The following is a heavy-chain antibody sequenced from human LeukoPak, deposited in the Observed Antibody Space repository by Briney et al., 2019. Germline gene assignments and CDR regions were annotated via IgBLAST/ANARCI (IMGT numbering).Heavy chain of an antibody. V-gene: IGHV1-2*02. D-gene: IGHD6-19*01. J-gene: IGHJ4*02. CDR1: GYTFTGYY. Sequence: ASVKVSCKASGYTFTGYYMHWVRQAPGQGLEWMGWINPNNGGTNYAQKFQGRVTMTRDTSISTAYMELSRLRSDDTAVYYCARSSGWSLFDYWGQGTLVTVSS. CDR2: INPNNGGT. CDR3: ARSSGWSLFDY.